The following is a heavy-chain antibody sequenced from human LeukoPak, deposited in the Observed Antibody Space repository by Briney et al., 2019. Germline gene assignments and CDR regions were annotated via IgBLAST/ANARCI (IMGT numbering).Heavy chain of an antibody. V-gene: IGHV3-30*02. CDR2: IRYDGTKK. CDR1: GFTFRSYG. CDR3: AKDPGGEVLPDY. Sequence: GGSLRLSCAASGFTFRSYGMHWVRQALGKGLEWVAFIRYDGTKKNYADSVKGRFTISRDNSKNTVYLEVSSLRAEDTAVYYCAKDPGGEVLPDYWGQGTLVTVSS. J-gene: IGHJ4*02. D-gene: IGHD1-26*01.